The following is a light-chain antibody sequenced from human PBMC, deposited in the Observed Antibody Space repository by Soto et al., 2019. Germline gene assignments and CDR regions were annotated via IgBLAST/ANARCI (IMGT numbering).Light chain of an antibody. V-gene: IGLV2-14*01. J-gene: IGLJ1*01. CDR3: SSYPNINTRACV. CDR1: SGDIGSYNR. CDR2: EVT. Sequence: QSALTQPASVSGSPGQSITISCTGTSGDIGSYNRVSWYQQHPGKAPKLIIYEVTDRPSGVSNRFSGSKSGNTASLTISGLRAEDEAEYYCSSYPNINTRACVFGTGTKVTVL.